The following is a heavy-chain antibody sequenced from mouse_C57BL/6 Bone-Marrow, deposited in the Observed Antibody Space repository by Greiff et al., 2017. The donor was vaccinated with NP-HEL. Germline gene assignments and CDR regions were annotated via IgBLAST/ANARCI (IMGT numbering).Heavy chain of an antibody. CDR1: GYTFTSYW. D-gene: IGHD1-1*01. Sequence: VQLQQPGAELVKPGASVKLSCKASGYTFTSYWMHWVKQRPGQGLEWIGMIHPNSGSTNYNEKFTSKATLTVDKSSSTAYMQLSSLTSEDSAVDYGALFTAVVYARYFDVWGTGTTVTVSS. CDR2: IHPNSGST. V-gene: IGHV1-64*01. J-gene: IGHJ1*03. CDR3: ALFTAVVYARYFDV.